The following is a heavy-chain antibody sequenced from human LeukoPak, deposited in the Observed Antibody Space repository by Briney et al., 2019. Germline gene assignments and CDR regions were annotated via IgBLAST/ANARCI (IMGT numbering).Heavy chain of an antibody. J-gene: IGHJ4*02. V-gene: IGHV1-69*13. CDR1: GGTFSSYA. CDR3: ARGPLGYSGYRDFDY. Sequence: ASVKVSCKASGGTFSSYAISWVLQAPGQGLEWMGGIISIFGTANYAQKFQGRVTITADESTSTAYMELSSLRSEDTAVYYCARGPLGYSGYRDFDYWGQGTLVTVSS. CDR2: IISIFGTA. D-gene: IGHD5-12*01.